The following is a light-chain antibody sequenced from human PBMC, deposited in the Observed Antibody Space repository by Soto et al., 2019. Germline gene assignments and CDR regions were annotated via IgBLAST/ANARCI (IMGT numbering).Light chain of an antibody. Sequence: DIQVTQSPATLSASVGDTVSITCRASQSVLTWLAWYQQKPGKAPNLLIYKASRLRDGVPSRFSGSGSGTDFTLTISSLQPGDFASYFCKQYFSYPYAFGQGTKLEI. CDR3: KQYFSYPYA. V-gene: IGKV1-5*03. J-gene: IGKJ2*01. CDR2: KAS. CDR1: QSVLTW.